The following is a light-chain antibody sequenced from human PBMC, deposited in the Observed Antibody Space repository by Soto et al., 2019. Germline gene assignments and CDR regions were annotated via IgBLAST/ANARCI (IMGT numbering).Light chain of an antibody. J-gene: IGKJ4*01. V-gene: IGKV1-5*01. CDR1: QSISSW. CDR2: DAS. Sequence: DIQMTQSPSTLSASVGDRVTITCRASQSISSWLAWYQQKPGKAPNLLIYDASSLESGVPSRFSGSGSGTEFTLTISSLQPDDFAVYYCQQHTNWPLTFGGGTKVDIK. CDR3: QQHTNWPLT.